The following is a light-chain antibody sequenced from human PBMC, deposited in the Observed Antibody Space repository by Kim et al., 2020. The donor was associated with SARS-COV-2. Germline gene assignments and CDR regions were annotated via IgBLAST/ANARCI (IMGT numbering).Light chain of an antibody. CDR3: QTWGTGIWV. Sequence: SVKLTCSLRSGHSSYAIAWHQQQPEKGPRYLMKLNSDGSHSKGDGIPDRFSGSSSGAERYLTISSLQSEDEADYYCQTWGTGIWVFGGGTQLTVL. J-gene: IGLJ3*02. CDR1: SGHSSYA. V-gene: IGLV4-69*01. CDR2: LNSDGSH.